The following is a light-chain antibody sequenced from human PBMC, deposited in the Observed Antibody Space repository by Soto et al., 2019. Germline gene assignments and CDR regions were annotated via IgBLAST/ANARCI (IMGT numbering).Light chain of an antibody. Sequence: QPVLTQSPSASASLGASVKLTCTLSSGHSSYAIAWHQQHPEKGPRYLMKLNSDGSHSKGDAIPDRFSGSSSGAERYLTISSLQSEDEADYYCQTWGSGIRVLFGGGTKLTVL. V-gene: IGLV4-69*01. J-gene: IGLJ2*01. CDR1: SGHSSYA. CDR2: LNSDGSH. CDR3: QTWGSGIRVL.